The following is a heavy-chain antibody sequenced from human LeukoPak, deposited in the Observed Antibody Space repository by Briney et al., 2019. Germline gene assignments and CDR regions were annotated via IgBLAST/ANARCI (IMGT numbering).Heavy chain of an antibody. V-gene: IGHV3-20*04. J-gene: IGHJ4*02. CDR2: IDWNGGNT. Sequence: GGSLRLSCAASGFTFDDYGMSWVGQAPGKGLEWVSGIDWNGGNTHYAVSVRGRFTIYRDNVKISLYLQMNSLRDEDTALYYCARGGYSSSWYYFDYWGQGTLVTVSS. D-gene: IGHD6-13*01. CDR1: GFTFDDYG. CDR3: ARGGYSSSWYYFDY.